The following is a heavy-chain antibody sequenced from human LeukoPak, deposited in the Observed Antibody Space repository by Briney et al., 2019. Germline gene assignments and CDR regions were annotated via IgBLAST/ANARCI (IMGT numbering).Heavy chain of an antibody. Sequence: PGGSLRLSCAASGFTFSSYSMNWVRQAPGKGLEWVSSISSSSSYIYYADSVKGRFTISRDNAKNSLYLQTNSLRAEDTAVYYCARDWGYGDLPSDYWGQGTLVTVSS. D-gene: IGHD4-17*01. V-gene: IGHV3-21*01. CDR1: GFTFSSYS. J-gene: IGHJ4*02. CDR3: ARDWGYGDLPSDY. CDR2: ISSSSSYI.